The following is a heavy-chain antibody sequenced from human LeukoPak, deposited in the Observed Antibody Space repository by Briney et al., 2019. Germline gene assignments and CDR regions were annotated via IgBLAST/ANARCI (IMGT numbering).Heavy chain of an antibody. J-gene: IGHJ4*02. D-gene: IGHD2-21*01. V-gene: IGHV4-59*08. CDR1: GGSISSYY. CDR2: IYYSGST. CDR3: ARHIPAKAGFDY. Sequence: PSETLSLTCTVSGGSISSYYWSWIRQPPGKGLEWIGYIYYSGSTNYNPSLKSRVTISVDTSKNQFSLKLCSVTAADTAVYYCARHIPAKAGFDYWGQGTLVTVSS.